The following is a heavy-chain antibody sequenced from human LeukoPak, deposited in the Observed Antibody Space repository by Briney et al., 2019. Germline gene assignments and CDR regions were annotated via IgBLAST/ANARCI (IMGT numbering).Heavy chain of an antibody. CDR2: INQDENEK. D-gene: IGHD3-10*01. V-gene: IGHV3-7*01. CDR1: GFPFHNYW. J-gene: IGHJ4*02. CDR3: ARGLYGSGRRSLMAH. Sequence: PGGSLRLSCAASGFPFHNYWMTWVRQAPGKGLEWVANINQDENEKYYLDSVKGRFTISRDNAGTSLFPQMTRLRVEDTAIYYCARGLYGSGRRSLMAHWGPGTLVAVSS.